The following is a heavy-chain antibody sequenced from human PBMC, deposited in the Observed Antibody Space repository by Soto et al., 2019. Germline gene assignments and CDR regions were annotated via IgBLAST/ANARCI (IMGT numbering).Heavy chain of an antibody. CDR1: GGSISSSSYY. CDR3: ARGISGGRHFDD. J-gene: IGHJ4*02. CDR2: IYYSGST. D-gene: IGHD2-15*01. Sequence: SETLSLTCTVSGGSISSSSYYWGWIRQPPGKGLEWIGSIYYSGSTYYNPSLKSRVTISVDTSKNQFSLKLSSVTAADTAVYYCARGISGGRHFDDWGQGTLVTVSS. V-gene: IGHV4-39*07.